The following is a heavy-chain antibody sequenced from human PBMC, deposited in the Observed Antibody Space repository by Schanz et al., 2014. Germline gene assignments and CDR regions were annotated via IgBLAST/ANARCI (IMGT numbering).Heavy chain of an antibody. J-gene: IGHJ2*01. CDR1: GFTFSSYA. Sequence: EVQLLESGGGLVKPGGSLRLSCAASGFTFSSYAMTWVRQAPGKGLEYISAISNNGDSTYYADSVKGRFTISRDNSKNTLFLQMSSLRVDDMAVYYCGRAGTGMAGWYFELWGHGTLVTVSS. CDR3: GRAGTGMAGWYFEL. V-gene: IGHV3-64D*06. D-gene: IGHD5-18*01. CDR2: ISNNGDST.